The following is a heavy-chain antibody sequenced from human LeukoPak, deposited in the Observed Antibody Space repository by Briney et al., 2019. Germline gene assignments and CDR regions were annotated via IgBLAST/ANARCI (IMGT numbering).Heavy chain of an antibody. J-gene: IGHJ4*02. CDR1: GFTFSSYE. V-gene: IGHV3-48*03. CDR2: ISSSGSTI. CDR3: ARDPGIAAAGTVGYFDF. Sequence: QPGGSLRLSCAASGFTFSSYEMNWVRQAPGKGLEWVSYISSSGSTIYYADSVKGRFTISRDNAKNSLYLQMNSLRAEDTAVYYCARDPGIAAAGTVGYFDFWGQGTLVTVSS. D-gene: IGHD6-13*01.